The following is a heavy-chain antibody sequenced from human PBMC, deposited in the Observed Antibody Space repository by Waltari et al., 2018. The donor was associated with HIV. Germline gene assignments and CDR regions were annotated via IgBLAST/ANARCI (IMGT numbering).Heavy chain of an antibody. J-gene: IGHJ4*02. CDR3: ARDRHYDILTGSYFDC. CDR2: IKQDGSEK. V-gene: IGHV3-7*01. Sequence: EVQLVESGGGLVQPGGSLRLSCAASGFTLSSYWMTWVRQAPGKGLEWVANIKQDGSEKYYVDSVKGRFTISRDNAKNSLYLQMNSLRAEDTAVYYCARDRHYDILTGSYFDCWGQGTLVTVSS. CDR1: GFTLSSYW. D-gene: IGHD3-9*01.